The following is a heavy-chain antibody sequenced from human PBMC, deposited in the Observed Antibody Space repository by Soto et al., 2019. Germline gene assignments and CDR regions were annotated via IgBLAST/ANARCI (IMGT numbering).Heavy chain of an antibody. CDR3: AREGGFSDRQHFES. J-gene: IGHJ4*02. V-gene: IGHV1-69*01. CDR2: IKPIFGTT. Sequence: QVQLVQSGAEVKNPGSSVKVSCKASGDTFSRYAISWVRQAPGQGLEWMGGIKPIFGTTNYAQKFRGRVTITADESTGTAYMELISLRFEDTAVYYCAREGGFSDRQHFESWGQGTLVTVSP. CDR1: GDTFSRYA. D-gene: IGHD3-3*01.